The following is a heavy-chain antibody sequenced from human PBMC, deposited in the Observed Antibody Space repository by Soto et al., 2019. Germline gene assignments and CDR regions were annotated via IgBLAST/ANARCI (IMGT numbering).Heavy chain of an antibody. CDR3: ARGEYSSSSLLGYFQH. Sequence: GGSLRLSCAASGFTVSSNYMSWVRQAPGKGLEWVSVIYSGGSTYYADSVKGRFTISRDNSKNTLYLQMNSLRAEDTAVYYCARGEYSSSSLLGYFQHWGQGTLVTVSS. D-gene: IGHD6-13*01. J-gene: IGHJ1*01. V-gene: IGHV3-66*01. CDR1: GFTVSSNY. CDR2: IYSGGST.